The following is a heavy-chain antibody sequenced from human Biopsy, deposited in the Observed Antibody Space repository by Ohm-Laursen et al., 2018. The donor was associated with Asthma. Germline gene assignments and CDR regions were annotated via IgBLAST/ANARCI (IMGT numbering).Heavy chain of an antibody. V-gene: IGHV1-69*13. J-gene: IGHJ6*02. CDR1: GGTFSNFA. D-gene: IGHD6-19*01. Sequence: SVKVSCNAPGGTFSNFAISWVRQAPGQGLEWLGGIMTVFGTTNYAKKFQGRVTITADESTSTAYMEVTSLRSEDTAIYYCARCQVGYSSGWSLLLKKIYYSGMDVWGQGTAVTASS. CDR3: ARCQVGYSSGWSLLLKKIYYSGMDV. CDR2: IMTVFGTT.